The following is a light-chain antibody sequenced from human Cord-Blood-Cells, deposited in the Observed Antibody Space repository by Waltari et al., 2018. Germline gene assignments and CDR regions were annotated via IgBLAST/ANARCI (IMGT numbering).Light chain of an antibody. J-gene: IGKJ1*01. CDR3: QQYNSYWT. CDR2: DAS. Sequence: DIQMTQSPSTLSASVGDRVTITCRASQSISSWLAWYQQEPGKAPKLLIYDASSLESGVPSRFSGSGSGTEFTLTIRSLQPDDFATYYCQQYNSYWTFGQGTKVEIK. CDR1: QSISSW. V-gene: IGKV1-5*01.